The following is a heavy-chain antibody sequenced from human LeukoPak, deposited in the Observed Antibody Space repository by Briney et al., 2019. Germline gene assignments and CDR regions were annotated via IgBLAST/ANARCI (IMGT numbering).Heavy chain of an antibody. V-gene: IGHV3-23*01. J-gene: IGHJ6*03. CDR1: XTSXD. CDR2: ITSGYST. CDR3: TKGSHMDV. Sequence: XTSXDMSWVRXAPGKGLEWVSSITSGYSTYYADSVKGRFTISRDNSKNTLYLQMNSMRAEDTAVYYCTKGSHMDVWGKGTTVTVSS.